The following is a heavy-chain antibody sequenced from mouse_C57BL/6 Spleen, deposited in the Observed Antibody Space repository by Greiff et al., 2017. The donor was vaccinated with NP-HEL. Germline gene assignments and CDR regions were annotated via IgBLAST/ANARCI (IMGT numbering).Heavy chain of an antibody. J-gene: IGHJ4*01. CDR2: IYPGDGDT. D-gene: IGHD2-4*01. V-gene: IGHV1-80*01. Sequence: VKLQESGAELVKPGASVKISCKASGYAFSSYWMNWVKQRPGKGLEWIGQIYPGDGDTNYNGKFKGKATLTADKSSSTAYMQLSSLTSEDSAVYFCARDYDDAMDYWGQGTSVTVSS. CDR1: GYAFSSYW. CDR3: ARDYDDAMDY.